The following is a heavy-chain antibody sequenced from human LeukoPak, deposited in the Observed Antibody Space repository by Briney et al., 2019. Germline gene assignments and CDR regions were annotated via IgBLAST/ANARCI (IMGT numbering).Heavy chain of an antibody. Sequence: PGGSLRLSCAASGFTFSSYWMHWVREAPGKGLVLVSRINSDGSSTSYADSVKGRFTISRDNAKNTLYLQMNSLRAEDTAVYYCARDPRWLQFSFDYWGQGTLVTVSS. D-gene: IGHD5-24*01. CDR2: INSDGSST. V-gene: IGHV3-74*01. J-gene: IGHJ4*02. CDR3: ARDPRWLQFSFDY. CDR1: GFTFSSYW.